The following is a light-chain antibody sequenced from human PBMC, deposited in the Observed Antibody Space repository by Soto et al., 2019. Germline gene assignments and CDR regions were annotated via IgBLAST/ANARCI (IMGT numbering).Light chain of an antibody. V-gene: IGLV2-14*01. CDR2: EGT. J-gene: IGLJ2*01. CDR1: SSDIGRYKF. CDR3: SSSTNTNTLVI. Sequence: QSVLTQPASVSGSPGQSITISCTGTSSDIGRYKFVSWFQQHPGKAPKLLIFEGTNRPSGVSNRFSGSKSGNTASLTISGLQAEDEAIYFCSSSTNTNTLVIFGGGTKVTV.